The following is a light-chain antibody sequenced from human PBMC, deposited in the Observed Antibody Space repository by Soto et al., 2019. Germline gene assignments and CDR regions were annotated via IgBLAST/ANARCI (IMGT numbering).Light chain of an antibody. J-gene: IGLJ2*01. V-gene: IGLV2-18*02. CDR1: TGDIGSYNR. CDR3: SSFTNNSILV. CDR2: EVS. Sequence: QSALTQPPSVSGSPGQSVTISCTGTTGDIGSYNRVSWYQQPPGTAPKVMIYEVSNRPSGVPDRCSGSKSGNTASLTISGLLAEDEADYYCSSFTNNSILVFGGGTKVTVL.